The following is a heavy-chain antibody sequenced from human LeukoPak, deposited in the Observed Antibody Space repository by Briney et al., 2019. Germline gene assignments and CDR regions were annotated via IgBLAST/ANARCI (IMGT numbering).Heavy chain of an antibody. D-gene: IGHD3-22*01. CDR3: ARETPDVSGYSNWFDP. CDR1: GFTFSSYS. Sequence: PGGSLRLSCAASGFTFSSYSMNWVRQAPGKGLEWVSSISSSSSYIYYADSVKGRFTISRDNAKNSLYLQMNSLRAEDTAVYYCARETPDVSGYSNWFDPWGQGTLVTVSS. J-gene: IGHJ5*02. V-gene: IGHV3-21*04. CDR2: ISSSSSYI.